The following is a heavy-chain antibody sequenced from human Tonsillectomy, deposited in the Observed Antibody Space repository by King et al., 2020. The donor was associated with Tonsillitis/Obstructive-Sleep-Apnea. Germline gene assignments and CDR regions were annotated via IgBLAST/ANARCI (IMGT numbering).Heavy chain of an antibody. CDR2: ISPGDSDI. D-gene: IGHD2-15*01. CDR1: GYSFTNYW. J-gene: IGHJ3*01. V-gene: IGHV5-51*01. Sequence: EVQLVESGAEVKKPGESLKISCKGSGYSFTNYWIGWVRQMPGKGLEWMGIISPGDSDIRYSPSFQGQVTISADKSISTTYLQWSSLKASDTAMYYCARHFDCSRSSCYSVNALDLWGQGTMVTVST. CDR3: ARHFDCSRSSCYSVNALDL.